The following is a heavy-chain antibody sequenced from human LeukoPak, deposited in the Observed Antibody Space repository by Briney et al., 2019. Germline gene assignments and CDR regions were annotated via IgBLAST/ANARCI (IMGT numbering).Heavy chain of an antibody. D-gene: IGHD5-24*01. CDR1: GFTFSNYW. CDR3: ARASNPWLQLT. J-gene: IGHJ5*02. V-gene: IGHV3-7*05. Sequence: GGSLRLSCAASGFTFSNYWMIWVRQAPGKGLEWVGNIKQDGSEKQYADSVRGRFTISRDNAQTSLYLQMNSLRAEDTAVYYCARASNPWLQLTWGQGTLVTVSS. CDR2: IKQDGSEK.